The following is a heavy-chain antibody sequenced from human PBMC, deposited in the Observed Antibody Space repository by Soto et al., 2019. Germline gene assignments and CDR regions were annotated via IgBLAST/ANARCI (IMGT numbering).Heavy chain of an antibody. CDR1: GFTFSTYW. CDR2: IKQGGSET. CDR3: AKDWTDLDY. J-gene: IGHJ4*02. Sequence: GGSLRLSCAASGFTFSTYWMSWVRQAPGKGLEWVANIKQGGSETYYVDSVKGRFTISRDNTKNTLYLQMNSLRAEDTAVYYCAKDWTDLDYWGQGTLVTVSS. D-gene: IGHD3-3*01. V-gene: IGHV3-7*01.